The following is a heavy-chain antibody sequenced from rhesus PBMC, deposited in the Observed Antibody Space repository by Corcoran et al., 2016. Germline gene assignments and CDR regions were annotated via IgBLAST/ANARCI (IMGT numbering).Heavy chain of an antibody. D-gene: IGHD6-31*01. CDR2: ISGSSGST. CDR3: ARDQGEKAAAGTNY. V-gene: IGHV4-99*02. J-gene: IGHJ4*01. Sequence: QVQLQESGPGLVKPSETLSLTCAVSGYSISSGYYWGWIRQPPGKGLEYIGYISGSSGSTYYNPSLKSRVTISKDTSKNQFSRELSSVTAADTAVYYCARDQGEKAAAGTNYWGQGVLVTVSS. CDR1: GYSISSGYY.